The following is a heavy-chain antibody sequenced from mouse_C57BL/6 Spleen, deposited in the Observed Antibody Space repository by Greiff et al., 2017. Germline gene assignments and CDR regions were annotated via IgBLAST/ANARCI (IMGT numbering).Heavy chain of an antibody. CDR1: GYTFTDYN. V-gene: IGHV1-22*01. J-gene: IGHJ2*01. CDR3: ARGTGTGYFDY. CDR2: INPNNGGT. Sequence: VQLQQSGPELVKPGASVKMSCKASGYTFTDYNMHWVKQSHGKSLEWIGYINPNNGGTSYNQKFKGKATLTVNKSSSTAYMELRGLTSEDSAVYYCARGTGTGYFDYWGQGTTLTVSS. D-gene: IGHD4-1*01.